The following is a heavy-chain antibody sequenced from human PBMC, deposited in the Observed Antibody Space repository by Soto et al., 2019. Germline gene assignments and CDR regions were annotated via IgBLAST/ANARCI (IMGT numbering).Heavy chain of an antibody. CDR3: AGATGLRVNGWSYYFDF. CDR2: ISGSGGTI. D-gene: IGHD6-19*01. Sequence: EVQLVESGGGMVQPGGSLRVSCAASGFTLSSYSMHWVRQAPGKGLEWVSYISGSGGTIYYADSVKGRFTISRDNAKNSLAVQMNSLRDDDKAVSCCAGATGLRVNGWSYYFDFWWQGTGVPVCS. J-gene: IGHJ4*02. V-gene: IGHV3-48*02. CDR1: GFTLSSYS.